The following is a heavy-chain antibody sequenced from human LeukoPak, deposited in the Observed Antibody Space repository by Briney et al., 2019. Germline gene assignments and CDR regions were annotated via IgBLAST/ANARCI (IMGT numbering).Heavy chain of an antibody. CDR3: ASITRDY. D-gene: IGHD3-10*01. J-gene: IGHJ4*02. CDR2: INWNGGST. CDR1: GFIFDDYD. Sequence: PGGSLRLSCAASGFIFDDYDMSWVRHAPGKGLEWVSGINWNGGSTAYADSVKGRFTISRDNAKNSLYLQMNSLRAEDTALYYCASITRDYWGQGTLVTVSS. V-gene: IGHV3-20*04.